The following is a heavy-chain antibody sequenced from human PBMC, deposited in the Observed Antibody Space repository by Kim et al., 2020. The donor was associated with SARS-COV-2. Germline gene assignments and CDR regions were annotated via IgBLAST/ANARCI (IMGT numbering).Heavy chain of an antibody. Sequence: GGSLRLSCAASGFTFSSYAMSWVRQAPGKGLEWVSAISGSGGSTYYADSVKGRFTISRDNSKNTLYLQMNSLRAEDTAVYYCAKARVLRFLEWYYYYGMDVWGQGTTVTVSS. CDR1: GFTFSSYA. CDR2: ISGSGGST. V-gene: IGHV3-23*01. CDR3: AKARVLRFLEWYYYYGMDV. D-gene: IGHD3-3*01. J-gene: IGHJ6*02.